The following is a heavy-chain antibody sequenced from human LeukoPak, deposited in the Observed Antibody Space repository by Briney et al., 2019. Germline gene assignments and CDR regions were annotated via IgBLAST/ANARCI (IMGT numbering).Heavy chain of an antibody. J-gene: IGHJ4*02. V-gene: IGHV4-39*01. D-gene: IGHD2-2*03. CDR1: GGSISSTSYY. Sequence: SETLSLTCTVSGGSISSTSYYWAWIHQPPGKGLEWIGSIDYTGNTYYNPSLKSRVTISVDTSKNQFSLKMSSVTAADTAVYYCARQGDGYCSSTYCLFSFDYRGQGTLVTVSS. CDR3: ARQGDGYCSSTYCLFSFDY. CDR2: IDYTGNT.